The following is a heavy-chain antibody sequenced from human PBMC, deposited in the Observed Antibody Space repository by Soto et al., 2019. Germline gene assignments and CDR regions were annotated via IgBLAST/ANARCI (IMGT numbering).Heavy chain of an antibody. V-gene: IGHV3-23*01. J-gene: IGHJ5*02. D-gene: IGHD2-2*01. CDR2: IIDSGGNT. CDR1: GFTFSSCA. CDR3: AKGSTAAIGRNWFGP. Sequence: PGGSLRLSCAASGFTFSSCAMGWVRQAPGKGLEWVSDIIDSGGNTYYTDSLKGRFTISRDNSKNTLYLQMDGLRAEDTAVYFCAKGSTAAIGRNWFGPWGQGTLVTVSS.